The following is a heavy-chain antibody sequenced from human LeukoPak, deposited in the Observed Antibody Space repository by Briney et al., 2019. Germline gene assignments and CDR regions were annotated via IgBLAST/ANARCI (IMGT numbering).Heavy chain of an antibody. CDR2: MNPNSANT. D-gene: IGHD2-2*01. V-gene: IGHV1-8*02. CDR3: ARAIRYQLLPDY. Sequence: VASVKVSCETSGYTFSTYDINWLRQAAGQGLEWMGWMNPNSANTGFAQKFQGRAAITRDTSTATAYLELSGLTSEDTAVYYCARAIRYQLLPDYWGQGTLVTVSS. CDR1: GYTFSTYD. J-gene: IGHJ4*02.